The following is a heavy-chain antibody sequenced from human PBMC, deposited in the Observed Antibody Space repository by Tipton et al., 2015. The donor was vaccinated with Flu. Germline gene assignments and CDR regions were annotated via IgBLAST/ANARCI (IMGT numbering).Heavy chain of an antibody. V-gene: IGHV4-34*01. CDR2: INHSGST. Sequence: TLSLTCAVYGGSFSGYYWSWIRQPPGKGLEWIGEINHSGSTNYNPSLKSRVTISVDTSKNQFSLKLSSVTAADTAVYYCAREYYDILTGHCRLAFDIWGQGTMVTVSS. D-gene: IGHD3-9*01. J-gene: IGHJ3*02. CDR1: GGSFSGYY. CDR3: AREYYDILTGHCRLAFDI.